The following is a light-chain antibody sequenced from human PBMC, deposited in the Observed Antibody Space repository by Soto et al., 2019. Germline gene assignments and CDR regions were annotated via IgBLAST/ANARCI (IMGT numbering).Light chain of an antibody. V-gene: IGKV1-5*01. CDR2: DAS. CDR3: QQYNSYSWT. CDR1: QSISSW. J-gene: IGKJ1*01. Sequence: DIQMTKSPSTLSASVGDRVTITCRASQSISSWLAWYQQKPGKAPKLLIYDASSLESGVPSRFSGSGSGTEFTLTISSLQPDDFATYYCQQYNSYSWTFGHGTKV.